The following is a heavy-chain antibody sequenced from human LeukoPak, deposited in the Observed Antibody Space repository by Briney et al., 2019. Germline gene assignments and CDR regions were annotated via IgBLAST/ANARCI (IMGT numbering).Heavy chain of an antibody. Sequence: GRSLRLSCAASGLTFSSYAFHWVRQAPGKGLDGVALISYDGRKKYYADSVKGRFTISRDNSKNTLYLQVTSLGAEDTAVYYCAKDRPYGYGDSTASFDYWGQGTLVTVSS. J-gene: IGHJ4*02. V-gene: IGHV3-30*04. CDR1: GLTFSSYA. D-gene: IGHD4-17*01. CDR3: AKDRPYGYGDSTASFDY. CDR2: ISYDGRKK.